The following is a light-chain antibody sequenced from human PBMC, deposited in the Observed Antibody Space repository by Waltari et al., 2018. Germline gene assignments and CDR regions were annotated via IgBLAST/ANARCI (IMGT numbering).Light chain of an antibody. CDR1: RSDIGAYNF. Sequence: QSVLTQPASVSGSPGQSITISCTGTRSDIGAYNFVSWFQQLPGQAPRLLISEATKRPSGVSYRCSGSKSGNTASLSISDLQAEDAADYYCCSYVGGSRVLFGGGTKLTV. CDR2: EAT. V-gene: IGLV2-23*01. J-gene: IGLJ2*01. CDR3: CSYVGGSRVL.